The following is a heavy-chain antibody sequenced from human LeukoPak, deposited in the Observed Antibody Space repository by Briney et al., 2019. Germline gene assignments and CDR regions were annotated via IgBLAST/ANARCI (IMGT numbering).Heavy chain of an antibody. CDR1: GGSISSGDYY. CDR2: IYYSGST. Sequence: SQTLSLTCTVSGGSISSGDYYWSWIRQPPGKGLEWIGYIYYSGSTYYTPSLKSRVSISVDTSKNQFSLKLSSVTAADTAVYYCARVDIAATIEECYFDYWGQGTLVTVSS. J-gene: IGHJ4*02. D-gene: IGHD5-12*01. CDR3: ARVDIAATIEECYFDY. V-gene: IGHV4-30-4*01.